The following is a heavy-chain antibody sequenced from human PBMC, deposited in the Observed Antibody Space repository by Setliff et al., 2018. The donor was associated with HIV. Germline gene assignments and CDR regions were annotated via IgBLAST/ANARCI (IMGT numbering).Heavy chain of an antibody. V-gene: IGHV3-11*04. Sequence: PGGSLRLSCSVSGFTFSDNYMGWIRLAPGKGLEWISSISHSSSPRHYADSVKGRFTISRDNAKNSLYLQMNSLRAEDTAVYYCAGKLLTRPNYYGMDVWGQGTTVTVSS. CDR3: AGKLLTRPNYYGMDV. CDR2: ISHSSSPR. CDR1: GFTFSDNY. D-gene: IGHD2-15*01. J-gene: IGHJ6*02.